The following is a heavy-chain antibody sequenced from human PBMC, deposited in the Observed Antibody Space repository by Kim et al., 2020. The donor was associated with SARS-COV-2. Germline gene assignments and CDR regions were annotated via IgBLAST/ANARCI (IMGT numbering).Heavy chain of an antibody. D-gene: IGHD2-15*01. J-gene: IGHJ4*02. CDR2: IDPSDSYT. CDR1: GYSFTSYW. V-gene: IGHV5-10-1*01. Sequence: GESLKISCKGSGYSFTSYWISWVRQMPGKGLEWMGRIDPSDSYTNYSPSFQGHVTISADKYISTAYLQWSSLKASDTAMYYCARQEINCSGGSCYSEFDYWGQGTLVTVSS. CDR3: ARQEINCSGGSCYSEFDY.